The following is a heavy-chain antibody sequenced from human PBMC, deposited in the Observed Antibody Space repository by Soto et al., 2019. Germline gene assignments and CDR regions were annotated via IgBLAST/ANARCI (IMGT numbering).Heavy chain of an antibody. Sequence: GESLKISCEASGYSFTSYWIGWVRQMPGRGLEWMGIIYPGDPDTRYSPSFQGQVTLPADESIDTAYLQGSSLKAAEPALYYVAQPAAGEIQTGPHWGRGTLVTVSS. CDR1: GYSFTSYW. J-gene: IGHJ4*02. CDR3: AQPAAGEIQTGPH. D-gene: IGHD3-10*01. CDR2: IYPGDPDT. V-gene: IGHV5-51*01.